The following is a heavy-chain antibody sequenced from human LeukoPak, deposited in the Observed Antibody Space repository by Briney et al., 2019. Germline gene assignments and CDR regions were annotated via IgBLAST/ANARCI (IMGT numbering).Heavy chain of an antibody. CDR3: ARRTQLNGPLYDILTGYHDAFDI. Sequence: PSETLSLTCTVSGGPISSYYWSWIRQPPGKGLEWIGYIYYSGSTNYNPSLKSRVTISVDTSKNQFSLKLSSVTAADTAVYYCARRTQLNGPLYDILTGYHDAFDIWGQGTMVTVSS. CDR1: GGPISSYY. D-gene: IGHD3-9*01. CDR2: IYYSGST. J-gene: IGHJ3*02. V-gene: IGHV4-59*08.